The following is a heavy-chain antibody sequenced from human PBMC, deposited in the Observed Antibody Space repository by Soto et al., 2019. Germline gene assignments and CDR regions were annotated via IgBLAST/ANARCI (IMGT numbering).Heavy chain of an antibody. V-gene: IGHV1-18*01. Sequence: GASVKVSCKASGYTFTSYGISWVRQAPGQGLEWMGWISAYNGNTNYAQKLQGRVTMTTDTSTSTAYMELRSLRSDDTAVYYCGRAGYSSGWYDWFDPWGQGTLVTVSS. CDR3: GRAGYSSGWYDWFDP. CDR2: ISAYNGNT. D-gene: IGHD6-19*01. J-gene: IGHJ5*02. CDR1: GYTFTSYG.